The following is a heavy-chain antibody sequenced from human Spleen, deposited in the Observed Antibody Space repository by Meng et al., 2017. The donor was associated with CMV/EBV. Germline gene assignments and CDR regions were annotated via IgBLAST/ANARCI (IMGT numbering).Heavy chain of an antibody. CDR2: INWKGGTT. J-gene: IGHJ6*02. CDR1: GFIFSDHY. D-gene: IGHD2-15*01. V-gene: IGHV3-20*04. Sequence: GESLKISCAASGFIFSDHYLDWVRQTPGKGLEWVSGINWKGGTTAYADSVKGRFTISRDNAKNFLYLQMNSVRAEDTALYYCARGSNHCSGAGCYSRYFGMDVWGQGTTVTVSS. CDR3: ARGSNHCSGAGCYSRYFGMDV.